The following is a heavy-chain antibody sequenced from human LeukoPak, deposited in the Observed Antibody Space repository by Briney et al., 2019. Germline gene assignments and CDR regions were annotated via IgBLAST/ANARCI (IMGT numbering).Heavy chain of an antibody. D-gene: IGHD1-1*01. CDR2: IWYDGSNK. V-gene: IGHV3-33*01. CDR3: ARETGTYYYYYGMDV. Sequence: RGSLRLSCAASGFTFSSYGMHWVRQAPGKGLEWVAVIWYDGSNKYYADSVKGRFTISRDNSKNKLYLQMNSLRAEDTAVYYCARETGTYYYYYGMDVWGQGTTVTVSS. CDR1: GFTFSSYG. J-gene: IGHJ6*02.